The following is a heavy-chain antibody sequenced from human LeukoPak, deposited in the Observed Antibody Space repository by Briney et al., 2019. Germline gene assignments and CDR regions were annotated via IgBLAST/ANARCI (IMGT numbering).Heavy chain of an antibody. CDR3: ASLTPTKGY. CDR2: IIPVVDLI. V-gene: IGHV1-69*02. CDR1: GGPLSSYP. D-gene: IGHD4-23*01. Sequence: SVKVSCKASGGPLSSYPFNWVRQAPGLGLEWMGRIIPVVDLINYAQRFQGRVTMTADKSTNTAYMELSSLKSDDTAVYYCASLTPTKGYWGQGTLVTVSS. J-gene: IGHJ4*02.